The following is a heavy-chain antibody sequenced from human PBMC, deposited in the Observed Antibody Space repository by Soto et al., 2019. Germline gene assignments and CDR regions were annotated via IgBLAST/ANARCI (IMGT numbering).Heavy chain of an antibody. J-gene: IGHJ4*02. Sequence: HPGGSLRLSCAASGFTFSSYWMSWVRQAPGKGLEWVANIKQDGSEKYYVDSVKGRFTISRDNAKNSLYLQMNSLRAEDTAVYYCARGIDDSSGYYYVRAPYYFDYWGQGTLVTVSS. CDR1: GFTFSSYW. D-gene: IGHD3-22*01. CDR2: IKQDGSEK. V-gene: IGHV3-7*01. CDR3: ARGIDDSSGYYYVRAPYYFDY.